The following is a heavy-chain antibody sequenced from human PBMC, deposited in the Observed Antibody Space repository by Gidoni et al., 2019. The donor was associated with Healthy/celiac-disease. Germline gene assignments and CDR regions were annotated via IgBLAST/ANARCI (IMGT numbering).Heavy chain of an antibody. Sequence: EVQLVESGGGLVQPGGSLGLSCAASGFTFSSYSMNWVRQAPGKGLEWVSYISSSSSTIYYADSVKGRFTISRDNAKNSLYLQMNSLRDEDTAVYYCARETTYGYPNFDYWGQGTLVTVSS. CDR3: ARETTYGYPNFDY. J-gene: IGHJ4*02. CDR2: ISSSSSTI. D-gene: IGHD5-18*01. CDR1: GFTFSSYS. V-gene: IGHV3-48*02.